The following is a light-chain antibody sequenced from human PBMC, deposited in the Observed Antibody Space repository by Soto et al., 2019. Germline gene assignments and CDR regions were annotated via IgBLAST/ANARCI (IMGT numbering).Light chain of an antibody. CDR1: STDVGGYDY. CDR2: DVS. J-gene: IGLJ2*01. Sequence: QSALTQPASVSGSPGQSITISCTGTSTDVGGYDYVSWYQRHAGKAPKLMIYDVSNRPSGVSNRFSGSKSGNTASLTISGLQAEDEGDYYCSSYTASTTLVLFGGGTALTVL. CDR3: SSYTASTTLVL. V-gene: IGLV2-14*03.